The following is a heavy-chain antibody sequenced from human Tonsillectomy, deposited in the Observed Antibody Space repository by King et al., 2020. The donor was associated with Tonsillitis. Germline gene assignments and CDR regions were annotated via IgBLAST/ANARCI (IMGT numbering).Heavy chain of an antibody. D-gene: IGHD3-3*01. J-gene: IGHJ4*02. CDR2: ISSNGFSR. CDR1: GFTFRSYA. V-gene: IGHV3-64D*06. CDR3: VKDQFTIFGVVNHFDN. Sequence: VQLVESGGGLVQPGRSLRLSCSVSGFTFRSYAMHWVRQAPGKGLEDISAISSNGFSRYYADSVKGRFTISRDNSKNTLHLQMSSLRGDDTAVYYCVKDQFTIFGVVNHFDNWGQGTLVTVSS.